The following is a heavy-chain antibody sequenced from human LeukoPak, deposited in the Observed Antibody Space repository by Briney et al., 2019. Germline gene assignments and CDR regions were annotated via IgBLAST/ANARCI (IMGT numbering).Heavy chain of an antibody. J-gene: IGHJ4*02. CDR2: ISHSGRT. CDR3: ARLRWDSSGWYLDY. CDR1: GGSFSDYY. V-gene: IGHV4-34*01. D-gene: IGHD6-19*01. Sequence: SETLSLTCAVYGGSFSDYYWTWIRQPPGKGLEWMGEISHSGRTTYNPSLESRVTISVDTSKNQLSLKLNSVTAADTAVYYCARLRWDSSGWYLDYWGQGTLVTVSS.